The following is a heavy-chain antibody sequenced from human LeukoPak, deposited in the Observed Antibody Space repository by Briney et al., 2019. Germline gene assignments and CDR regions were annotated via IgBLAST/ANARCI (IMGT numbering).Heavy chain of an antibody. J-gene: IGHJ4*02. V-gene: IGHV4-61*02. CDR3: ARESPLGHYFDY. D-gene: IGHD3-16*01. CDR1: GGSISSGSYY. CDR2: IYTSGST. Sequence: SETLSLTCTVSGGSISSGSYYWSWIRQPAGKGLEWLGRIYTSGSTNYNPSPKSRVPIPVDTSKNQFSLKLSSGTAADTAVYYCARESPLGHYFDYWGQGTLVTVSS.